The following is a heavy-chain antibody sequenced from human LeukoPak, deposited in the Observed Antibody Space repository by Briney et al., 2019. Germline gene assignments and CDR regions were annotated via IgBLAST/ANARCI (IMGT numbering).Heavy chain of an antibody. CDR2: ITPYNGNA. J-gene: IGHJ4*02. Sequence: APVKVSCKTSGYIFTKYDISWVRQAPGQGPEWMGWITPYNGNAQSAPKFEGRVTMTTDTSASTAYLELRGLKSDDTAVYYCARETKDGVFFDYWGQGTLVIVSS. CDR1: GYIFTKYD. CDR3: ARETKDGVFFDY. V-gene: IGHV1-18*01. D-gene: IGHD6-13*01.